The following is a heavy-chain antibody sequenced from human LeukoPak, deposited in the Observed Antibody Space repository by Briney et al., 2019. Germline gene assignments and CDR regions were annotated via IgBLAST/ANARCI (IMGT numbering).Heavy chain of an antibody. D-gene: IGHD5-18*01. CDR1: GASISSSTYY. J-gene: IGHJ6*03. CDR2: IYYSGST. CDR3: ARVDTAMEYDVGYYYYMDV. V-gene: IGHV4-39*07. Sequence: SETLSLTCTVSGASISSSTYYWGWIRQPPGKGLEWIGSIYYSGSTYYNPSLKSRVTISVDTSKNQFSLKLSSVTAADTAVYYCARVDTAMEYDVGYYYYMDVWGKGTTVTISS.